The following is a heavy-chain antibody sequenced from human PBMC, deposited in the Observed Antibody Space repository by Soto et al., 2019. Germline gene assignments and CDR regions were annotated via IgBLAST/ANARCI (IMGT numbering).Heavy chain of an antibody. CDR2: ISAYNGNT. J-gene: IGHJ4*02. D-gene: IGHD3-9*01. V-gene: IGHV1-18*01. CDR1: GYTFTSYG. CDR3: AGSYYDILTGYYGPCDY. Sequence: QVQLVQSGAEVKKPGASVKVSCKASGYTFTSYGISWVRQAPGQGLEWMGWISAYNGNTNYAQKLQGRVTMTTDTSTSTAYIDLRSLRSDDTTVYYCAGSYYDILTGYYGPCDYWGQGTLVTVS.